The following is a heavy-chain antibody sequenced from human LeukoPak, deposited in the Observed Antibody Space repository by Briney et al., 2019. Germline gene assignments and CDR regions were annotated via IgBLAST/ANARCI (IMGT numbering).Heavy chain of an antibody. D-gene: IGHD3-22*01. Sequence: GGSLRLSCAASGFTFSTYAMTWVRQAPGKGLEWVSAISGSGGRTYYADSVKGRFTISRGNSKNTLYLQMNSLRAEDTAVYYCAKGPYYYDSSGYSRRWFDPWGQGTLVTVSS. J-gene: IGHJ5*02. CDR2: ISGSGGRT. CDR1: GFTFSTYA. V-gene: IGHV3-23*01. CDR3: AKGPYYYDSSGYSRRWFDP.